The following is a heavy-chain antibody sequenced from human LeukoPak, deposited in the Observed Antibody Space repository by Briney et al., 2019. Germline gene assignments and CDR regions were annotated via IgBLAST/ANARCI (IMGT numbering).Heavy chain of an antibody. CDR3: ARVYVVVPADVDY. Sequence: GGSLRLSCAASGFTLSSYAMHWVRQAPGKGLEWVAVISYDGSNKYYADSVKGRFTISRDNSKNTLYLQMNSLRAEDTAVYYCARVYVVVPADVDYWGQGTLVTVSS. CDR1: GFTLSSYA. D-gene: IGHD2-2*01. V-gene: IGHV3-30*04. CDR2: ISYDGSNK. J-gene: IGHJ4*02.